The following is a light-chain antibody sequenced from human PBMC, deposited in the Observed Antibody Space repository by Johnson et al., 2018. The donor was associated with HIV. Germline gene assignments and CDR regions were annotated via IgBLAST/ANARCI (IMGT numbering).Light chain of an antibody. CDR1: SSNIGSHY. CDR3: GTWDSSLSADV. CDR2: ENN. J-gene: IGLJ1*01. V-gene: IGLV1-51*02. Sequence: QSVLTQPPSVSAAPGQKVTISCSGSSSNIGSHYVSLYQQVPGTAPKLLIYENNKRPSGIPGRFSGSKSGTSATLGITGLQTGDEAEYYCGTWDSSLSADVFGPGTKVTVL.